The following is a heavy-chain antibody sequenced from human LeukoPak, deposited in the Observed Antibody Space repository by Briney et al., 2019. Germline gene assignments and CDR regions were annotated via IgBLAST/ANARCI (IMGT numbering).Heavy chain of an antibody. CDR3: ARVPPPPKGGFDY. CDR1: GYTFTSYG. CDR2: ISAYNGNT. Sequence: ASVKVSCKASGYTFTSYGISWVRQAPGQGLEWMGWISAYNGNTNYAQKLQGRVTITADKSTSTAYMELSSLRSEDTAVYYCARVPPPPKGGFDYWGQGTLVTVSS. J-gene: IGHJ4*02. V-gene: IGHV1-18*04.